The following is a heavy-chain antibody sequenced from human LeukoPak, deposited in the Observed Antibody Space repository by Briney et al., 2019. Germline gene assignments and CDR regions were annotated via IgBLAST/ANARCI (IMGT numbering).Heavy chain of an antibody. CDR2: ISWNSGSI. J-gene: IGHJ4*02. CDR1: GFTFDDYA. Sequence: GGSLRLSCAASGFTFDDYAMHWVRQAPGKGLEWVSGISWNSGSIGYADSVKGRFTISRDNAKNSLYLQMNSLRAEDTALYYCAKEGRWLQFDYWGQGTLVTVSS. V-gene: IGHV3-9*01. CDR3: AKEGRWLQFDY. D-gene: IGHD5-24*01.